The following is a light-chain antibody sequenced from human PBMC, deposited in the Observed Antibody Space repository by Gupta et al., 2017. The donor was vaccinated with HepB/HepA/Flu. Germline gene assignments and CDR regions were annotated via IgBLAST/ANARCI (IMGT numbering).Light chain of an antibody. CDR3: QQYSNQVVT. J-gene: IGKJ4*01. CDR2: DAS. V-gene: IGKV1-33*01. CDR1: QDIASH. Sequence: DIHMTQSPSSLSASEGDRVTITCQASQDIASHLNWYQHKTGRAPRLLIYDASDLEIGVPSRFSGSGSGTHFTFTINSLEPEDTATYYCQQYSNQVVTFGGGTKVEIK.